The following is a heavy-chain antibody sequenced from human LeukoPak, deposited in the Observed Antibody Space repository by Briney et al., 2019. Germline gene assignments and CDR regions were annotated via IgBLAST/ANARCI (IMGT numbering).Heavy chain of an antibody. CDR1: GGSISSSSYY. Sequence: SETLSLTCTVSGGSISSSSYYWGWIRQPPGKGLEWIGSIYYSGSTYYNPSLKSRVTISVDTSKNQFSLKLSSVTAADTAVYYCARQRRTYYYDSSGYYYDYFDYWGQGTLVTVSS. CDR3: ARQRRTYYYDSSGYYYDYFDY. CDR2: IYYSGST. V-gene: IGHV4-39*01. D-gene: IGHD3-22*01. J-gene: IGHJ4*02.